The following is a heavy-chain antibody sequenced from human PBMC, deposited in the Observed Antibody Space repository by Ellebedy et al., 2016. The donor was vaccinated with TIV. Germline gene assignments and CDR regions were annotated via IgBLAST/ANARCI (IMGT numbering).Heavy chain of an antibody. V-gene: IGHV4-59*01. CDR2: IYYSGST. D-gene: IGHD4-17*01. CDR3: ARYTYGDYDLNYYYYGMDV. Sequence: SETLSLXXTVSGGSLSSFYWSSIRQSPGKGLEWIGYIYYSGSTNYNPSLKSRITISVDTSKNQFSLMVSSVTTADTAVYYCARYTYGDYDLNYYYYGMDVWGQGTTVTVSS. J-gene: IGHJ6*02. CDR1: GGSLSSFY.